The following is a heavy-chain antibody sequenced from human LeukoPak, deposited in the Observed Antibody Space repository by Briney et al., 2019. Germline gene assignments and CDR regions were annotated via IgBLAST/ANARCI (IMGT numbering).Heavy chain of an antibody. CDR1: GFTVSSNY. V-gene: IGHV3-53*01. D-gene: IGHD2-21*01. CDR2: IYSGGST. J-gene: IGHJ3*02. Sequence: GGSLRLSCAASGFTVSSNYMSWVRQAPGKGLEWVSVIYSGGSTYYADSVKGRFTISRDNSKNTLYLQMNSLRAEDTAVYYFARDLGGGGGPGAFDIWGQGTMVTVSS. CDR3: ARDLGGGGGPGAFDI.